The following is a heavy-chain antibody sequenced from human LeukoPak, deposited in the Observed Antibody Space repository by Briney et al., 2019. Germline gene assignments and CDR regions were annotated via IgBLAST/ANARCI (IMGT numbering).Heavy chain of an antibody. CDR3: ARAPIPYCSSTSCHYYYYGMDV. CDR2: IIPIFGTA. Sequence: ASVNVSCKASGGTFSSYAICWVRQAPGQGLEWMGGIIPIFGTANYAQKFQGRVTITADESTSTAYMELSSLRSEGTAVYYCARAPIPYCSSTSCHYYYYGMDVWGQGTTVTVSS. J-gene: IGHJ6*02. D-gene: IGHD2-2*01. V-gene: IGHV1-69*13. CDR1: GGTFSSYA.